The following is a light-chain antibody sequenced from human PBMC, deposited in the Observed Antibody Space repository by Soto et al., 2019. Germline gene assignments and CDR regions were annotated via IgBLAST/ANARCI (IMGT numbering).Light chain of an antibody. CDR3: QQYSGSPLT. CDR1: QTIHSH. Sequence: EIVMTQSPATLSVSPGERATLSCRPSQTIHSHLAWYHQKPGQAPRPLIYAASTRATGLPARFSGNGLGKDFRTTISILQAEDFVFYYCQQYSGSPLTFGGGTKLEIK. CDR2: AAS. V-gene: IGKV3D-15*01. J-gene: IGKJ4*01.